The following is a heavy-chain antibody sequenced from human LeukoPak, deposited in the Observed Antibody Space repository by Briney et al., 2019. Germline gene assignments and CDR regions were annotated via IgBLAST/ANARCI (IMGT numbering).Heavy chain of an antibody. CDR3: ARHLWDWDSSGTNYYYYGMDV. CDR1: GGSISSYY. V-gene: IGHV4-59*08. J-gene: IGHJ6*02. CDR2: IYYSGST. D-gene: IGHD6-19*01. Sequence: PPETLSLTCTVSGGSISSYYWSWIRQPPGKGLEWIGYIYYSGSTNYNPSLKSRVTISVDTSKNQFSLKLSSVTAADTAVYYCARHLWDWDSSGTNYYYYGMDVWGQGTTVTVSS.